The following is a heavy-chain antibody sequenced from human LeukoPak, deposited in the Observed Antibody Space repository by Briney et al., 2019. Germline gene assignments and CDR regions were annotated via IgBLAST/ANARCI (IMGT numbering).Heavy chain of an antibody. CDR2: INSGADTI. D-gene: IGHD3-10*01. Sequence: GGSLRLSCAASGFTFSSSEMNWVRQAPGKGLEWVSYINSGADTIKYADSVKGRFTISRDNAKNSLYLQMNSLRAEDTAVYYCAKDRRAGSYDYWGQGTLVTVSS. V-gene: IGHV3-48*03. CDR1: GFTFSSSE. CDR3: AKDRRAGSYDY. J-gene: IGHJ4*02.